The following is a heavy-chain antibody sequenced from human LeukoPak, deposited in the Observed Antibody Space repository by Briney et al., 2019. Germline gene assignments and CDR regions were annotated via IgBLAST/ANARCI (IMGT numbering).Heavy chain of an antibody. D-gene: IGHD3-9*01. CDR2: ISSNGGST. CDR1: GFTFSSYA. J-gene: IGHJ4*02. V-gene: IGHV3-64D*06. CDR3: VKDKGRRYFDWSYYFDY. Sequence: GGSLRLSCSASGFTFSSYAMHWVRQAPGKGLEYVSAISSNGGSTYYADSVKGRFTISRDSSKNTLYLQMSSLRAEDTAVYYCVKDKGRRYFDWSYYFDYWGQGALVTVSS.